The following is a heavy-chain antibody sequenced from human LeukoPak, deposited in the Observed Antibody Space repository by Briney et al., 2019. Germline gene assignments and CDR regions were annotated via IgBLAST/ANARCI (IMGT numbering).Heavy chain of an antibody. J-gene: IGHJ4*02. Sequence: GGSLRLSCAASGFTFSSYAMHWVRQAPGKGLEWVAVISYDGSNKYYADSVKGRLTISRDNANNSLYLQMNSLRAEDTAVYYCARDISVAGTFDSWGQGTLVTVS. CDR3: ARDISVAGTFDS. CDR2: ISYDGSNK. V-gene: IGHV3-30-3*01. CDR1: GFTFSSYA. D-gene: IGHD6-19*01.